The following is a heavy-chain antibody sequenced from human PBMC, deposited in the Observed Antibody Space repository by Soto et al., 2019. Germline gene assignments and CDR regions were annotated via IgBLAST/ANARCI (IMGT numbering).Heavy chain of an antibody. J-gene: IGHJ4*02. CDR1: GFTFSSYA. V-gene: IGHV3-23*01. CDR2: ISGSGGST. Sequence: GGSLRLSCAASGFTFSSYAMSWVRQAPGKGLEWVSAISGSGGSTYYADSVKGRFTISRDNSKNTLYLQMNSLRAEDTAVYYCAKVVRGDIVVVVAATGLDYWGQGTLVTVSS. CDR3: AKVVRGDIVVVVAATGLDY. D-gene: IGHD2-15*01.